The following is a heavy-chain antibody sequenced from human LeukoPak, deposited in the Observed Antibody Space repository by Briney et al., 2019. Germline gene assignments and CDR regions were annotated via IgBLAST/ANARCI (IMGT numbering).Heavy chain of an antibody. V-gene: IGHV4-59*01. CDR3: ARAIVVVAATVYYFDY. J-gene: IGHJ4*02. CDR2: IYYSGST. D-gene: IGHD2-15*01. CDR1: GGSISSYY. Sequence: SETLSLTCTVSGGSISSYYWRWIRQPPGKGLEWIGYIYYSGSTNYNPSLKSRVTISVDTSKNQFSLKLSSVTAADTAVYYCARAIVVVAATVYYFDYWGQGTLVTVSS.